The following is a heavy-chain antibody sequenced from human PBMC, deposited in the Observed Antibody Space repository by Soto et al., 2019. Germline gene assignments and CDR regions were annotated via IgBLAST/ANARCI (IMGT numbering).Heavy chain of an antibody. CDR3: AKVNSGGDPVYYFDY. J-gene: IGHJ4*02. CDR2: ISGSGGST. Sequence: GGSLRVSCAASGFTFSSYAMSWGRQAPGKGLEWVSAISGSGGSTYYADSVKGRFTISRDNSKNTLYLQMNSLRAEDTAVYYCAKVNSGGDPVYYFDYWGQGTLVTVSS. D-gene: IGHD2-21*02. V-gene: IGHV3-23*01. CDR1: GFTFSSYA.